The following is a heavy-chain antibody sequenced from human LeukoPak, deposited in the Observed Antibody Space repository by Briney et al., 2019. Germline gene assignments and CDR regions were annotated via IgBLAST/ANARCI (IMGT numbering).Heavy chain of an antibody. D-gene: IGHD2-2*01. CDR2: ISHSGST. J-gene: IGHJ4*02. V-gene: IGHV4-38-2*01. CDR3: ARATSHRSYFDY. Sequence: SETLSLTCAVSGYSISSGYHWGWIRQPPGKGLEWIGSISHSGSTYYNPSLKSRVTISVDTSKNQFSLKLSSVTAADTAVYYCARATSHRSYFDYWGQGALVTVSS. CDR1: GYSISSGYH.